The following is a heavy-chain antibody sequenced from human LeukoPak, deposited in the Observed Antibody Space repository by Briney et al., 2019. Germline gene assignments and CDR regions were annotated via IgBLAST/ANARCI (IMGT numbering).Heavy chain of an antibody. Sequence: GGSLRLSCTASRFTFTTYWMSRVRQAPGKGLEWVAIIKQDGSEKYYVDSVKGQFAFSRDNSKNTLYLQINGLRAEDTAVYYCAKDSRGYDKPFDYWGQGTLVTVSS. V-gene: IGHV3-7*03. CDR1: RFTFTTYW. CDR3: AKDSRGYDKPFDY. CDR2: IKQDGSEK. J-gene: IGHJ4*02. D-gene: IGHD5-12*01.